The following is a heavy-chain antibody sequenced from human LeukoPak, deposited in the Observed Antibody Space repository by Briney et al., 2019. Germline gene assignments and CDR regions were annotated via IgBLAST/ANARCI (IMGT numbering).Heavy chain of an antibody. CDR1: GGTFSSYA. CDR2: ISAYNGNT. J-gene: IGHJ4*02. CDR3: AKQSSFDYGDYGH. V-gene: IGHV1-18*01. Sequence: ASVTVSCKASGGTFSSYAFSWVRQAPGQGLEWMGWISAYNGNTNYAQKLQGRVTMTTDTSTSTAYMELRSLRSDDTAVYYCAKQSSFDYGDYGHWGQGTLVTVSS. D-gene: IGHD4-17*01.